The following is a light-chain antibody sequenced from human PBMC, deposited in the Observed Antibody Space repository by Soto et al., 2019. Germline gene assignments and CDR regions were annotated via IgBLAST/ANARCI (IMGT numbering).Light chain of an antibody. CDR3: QQSSSAPWT. Sequence: DIQMTQSPSSLSASVGDRVAITCRASQSINGHLNWYQQKPGKAPNLLIYGASSLQSGVPSRFSGRGSGTDFTLTISSLQPEDFATYYCQQSSSAPWTFGQGTKVDIK. V-gene: IGKV1-39*01. J-gene: IGKJ1*01. CDR1: QSINGH. CDR2: GAS.